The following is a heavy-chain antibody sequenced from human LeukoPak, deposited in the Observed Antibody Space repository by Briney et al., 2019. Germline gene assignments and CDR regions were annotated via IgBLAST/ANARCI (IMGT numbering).Heavy chain of an antibody. D-gene: IGHD6-13*01. J-gene: IGHJ4*02. CDR1: GGAFSSYA. Sequence: ASVKVSCKASGGAFSSYAISWVRQAPGQGLEWMGWISAYNGNTNYAQKLQGRVTMTTDTSTGTAYVELRSLRSDDTAVYYCARHARGSSWYGYYFDHWGQGTLVTVYS. CDR3: ARHARGSSWYGYYFDH. V-gene: IGHV1-18*01. CDR2: ISAYNGNT.